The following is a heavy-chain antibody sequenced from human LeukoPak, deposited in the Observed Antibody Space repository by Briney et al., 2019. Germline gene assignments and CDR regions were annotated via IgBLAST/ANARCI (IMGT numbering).Heavy chain of an antibody. Sequence: SETLSLTCTVSGAFFSSSCCYWRWFPQPPGKGLEGIASIFYDGNTYYTPSLQSRVLISAATSKNHFSLDLEFVTAADTAVYFCARLGASLVWDSGSFPDYWGQGTLVTVSS. CDR3: ARLGASLVWDSGSFPDY. CDR1: GAFFSSSCCY. D-gene: IGHD3-10*01. V-gene: IGHV4-39*02. CDR2: IFYDGNT. J-gene: IGHJ4*02.